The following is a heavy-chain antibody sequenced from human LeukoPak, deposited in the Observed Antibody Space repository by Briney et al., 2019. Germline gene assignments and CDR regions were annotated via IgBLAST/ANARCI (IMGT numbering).Heavy chain of an antibody. CDR1: GYTFSSSG. J-gene: IGHJ4*02. D-gene: IGHD3/OR15-3a*01. Sequence: ASVKVSFKTFGYTFSSSGINWVRQVHGQGLEWMGWVDGDYGNTQNADSLLGSVTLIYDAPTSTRYMELRRLRSDDTAFYYCARDEDWVCDYWGQGTPVTVSS. CDR3: ARDEDWVCDY. V-gene: IGHV1-18*01. CDR2: VDGDYGNT.